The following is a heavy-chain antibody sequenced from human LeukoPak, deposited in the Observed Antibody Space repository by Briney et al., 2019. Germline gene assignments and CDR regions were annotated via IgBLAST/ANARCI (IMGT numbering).Heavy chain of an antibody. V-gene: IGHV1-18*01. CDR3: ARGGRIAARPVDY. Sequence: ASVKVSCKASGYPFSSHGITWVRQAPGQGLEWMGWISCYNGDTHYAQKLQGRVTMTTDTSTSTAYMELRSLRSDDTAVYYCARGGRIAARPVDYWGQGTLVTVSS. CDR1: GYPFSSHG. D-gene: IGHD6-6*01. CDR2: ISCYNGDT. J-gene: IGHJ4*02.